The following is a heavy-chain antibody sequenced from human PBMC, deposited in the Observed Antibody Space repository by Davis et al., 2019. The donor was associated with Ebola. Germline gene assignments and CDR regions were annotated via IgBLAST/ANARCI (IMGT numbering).Heavy chain of an antibody. Sequence: GESLKISCAASGFTFSDYYMSWIRQAPGKGLEWVSYISSSGGSTKYADSVKGRFTISRDNAKNSLFLQMNSLRAEDTAVYYCAGGPSTGNSFSHWGQGTLVTVSS. V-gene: IGHV3-11*06. D-gene: IGHD4-23*01. CDR2: ISSSGGST. J-gene: IGHJ4*02. CDR1: GFTFSDYY. CDR3: AGGPSTGNSFSH.